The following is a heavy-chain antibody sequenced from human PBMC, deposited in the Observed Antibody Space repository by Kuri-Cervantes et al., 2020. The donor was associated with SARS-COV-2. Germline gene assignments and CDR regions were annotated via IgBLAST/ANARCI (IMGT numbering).Heavy chain of an antibody. CDR1: GYFISNGYY. CDR2: MYHSGTT. Sequence: GSLRLSCSVSGYFISNGYYWGWIRQSPGKGLEWIASMYHSGTTFYNPSLKSRVTISVDTSKNQFSLKLSSVTAADTAVYYCASIKSYYYYMDVWGKGTTVTVSS. CDR3: ASIKSYYYYMDV. J-gene: IGHJ6*03. V-gene: IGHV4-38-2*02.